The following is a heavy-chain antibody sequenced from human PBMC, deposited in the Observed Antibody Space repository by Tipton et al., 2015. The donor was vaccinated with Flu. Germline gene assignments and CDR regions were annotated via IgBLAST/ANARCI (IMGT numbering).Heavy chain of an antibody. CDR2: IYYSGST. CDR3: ARDLRITMVRGVSFPGGWFDP. V-gene: IGHV4-61*01. D-gene: IGHD3-10*01. J-gene: IGHJ5*02. CDR1: GGSVSSGSYY. Sequence: GLVKPSETLSLTCTVSGGSVSSGSYYWSWIRQPPGKGLEWIGYIYYSGSTNYNPSLKSRVTISVDTSKNQFSLKLSSVTAADTAVYSCARDLRITMVRGVSFPGGWFDPWGQGTLVTVSS.